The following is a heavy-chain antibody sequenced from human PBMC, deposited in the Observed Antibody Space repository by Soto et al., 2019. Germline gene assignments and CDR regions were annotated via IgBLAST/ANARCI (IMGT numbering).Heavy chain of an antibody. Sequence: ASVKVSCKASGYTFTSYGISGVRQAPGQGLEWMGWISAYNGNTNYAQKLQGRVTMTADTSTSTAYMELRSLRSDDTAVYYCARVSRYYDSSGYSNWGQGTLVTVSS. CDR1: GYTFTSYG. CDR2: ISAYNGNT. J-gene: IGHJ4*02. CDR3: ARVSRYYDSSGYSN. D-gene: IGHD3-22*01. V-gene: IGHV1-18*01.